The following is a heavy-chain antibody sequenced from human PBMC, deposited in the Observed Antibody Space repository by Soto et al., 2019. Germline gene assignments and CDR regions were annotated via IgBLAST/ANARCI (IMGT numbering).Heavy chain of an antibody. CDR3: AREDYYDSSGYLPARYYFDY. D-gene: IGHD3-22*01. CDR2: INPSGGST. V-gene: IGHV1-46*01. CDR1: GYTFTSYY. Sequence: ASVKVSCKVSGYTFTSYYMHWVRQAPGQGLEWMGIINPSGGSTRYAQKFQGRVTMTRDTSTSTVYMELSSLRSEDTAVYYCAREDYYDSSGYLPARYYFDYWGKGTLVTVS. J-gene: IGHJ4*02.